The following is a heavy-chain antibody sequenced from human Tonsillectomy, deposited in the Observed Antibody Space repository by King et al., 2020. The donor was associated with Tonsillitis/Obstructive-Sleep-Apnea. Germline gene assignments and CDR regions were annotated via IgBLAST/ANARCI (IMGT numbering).Heavy chain of an antibody. CDR1: GGSISSFY. J-gene: IGHJ5*01. D-gene: IGHD4-11*01. Sequence: QLQESGPVLVKPSETLSLTSTVSGGSISSFYCSWIRPPPGRGLEWIGNNYYSGSTNYNPSLKRRVTISVDTSKNQSSLKLNSVTAADTAVYYCAREGRLQSWFETWG. CDR3: AREGRLQSWFET. V-gene: IGHV4-59*01. CDR2: NYYSGST.